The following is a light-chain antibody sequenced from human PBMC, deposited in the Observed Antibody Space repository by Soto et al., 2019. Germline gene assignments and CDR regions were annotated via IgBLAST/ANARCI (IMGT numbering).Light chain of an antibody. CDR2: KAS. CDR3: QQYSSYPWT. J-gene: IGKJ1*01. Sequence: DIQMTQSPFILSASVGDIVTITCRASQSIGSWLAWYQQTEGKAPKVLIYKASNLERGVPSRFSGSGSGTEFTLTISSLQAADFATYYCQQYSSYPWTFGQGTKVDIK. CDR1: QSIGSW. V-gene: IGKV1-5*03.